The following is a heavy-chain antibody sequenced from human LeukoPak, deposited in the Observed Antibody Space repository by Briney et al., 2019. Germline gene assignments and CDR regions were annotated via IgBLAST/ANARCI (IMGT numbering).Heavy chain of an antibody. CDR1: GYTFTSYG. CDR2: ISAYNGNT. CDR3: ARDSCSSTSCYENYFDY. D-gene: IGHD2-2*01. J-gene: IGHJ4*02. Sequence: ASVKVSCKTSGYTFTSYGISWVRQAPGQGLEWMGWISAYNGNTNYVQKLQGRVTMTTDTSTSTAYMELRSLRSDDTAVYYCARDSCSSTSCYENYFDYWGQGTLVTVSS. V-gene: IGHV1-18*01.